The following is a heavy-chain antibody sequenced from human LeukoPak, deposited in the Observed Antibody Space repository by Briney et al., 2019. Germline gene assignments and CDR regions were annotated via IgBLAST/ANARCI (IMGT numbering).Heavy chain of an antibody. CDR1: GFTFSSYS. D-gene: IGHD3-10*01. J-gene: IGHJ4*02. Sequence: GGSLRLSCAASGFTFSSYSMNWVRQAPGKGLEWVSYISSSSSTIYYADSVKGRFTISRDNAKNSLYLQMNSLRAEDTAVYYCARDPLWFGELLSYFDYWGQGTLVTVSS. V-gene: IGHV3-48*01. CDR3: ARDPLWFGELLSYFDY. CDR2: ISSSSSTI.